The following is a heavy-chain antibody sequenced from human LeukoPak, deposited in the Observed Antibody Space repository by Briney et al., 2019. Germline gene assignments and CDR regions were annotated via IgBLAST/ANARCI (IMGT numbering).Heavy chain of an antibody. D-gene: IGHD2-21*01. CDR1: GFTFSSYD. CDR2: ISGRGAYT. V-gene: IGHV3-23*01. CDR3: AKNFGDGLAFYDY. Sequence: GGSLRLSCAASGFTFSSYDMRCGRQAPEKGLEWFSAISGRGAYTYYADSVKGRFTVSRDNSRNTLYLQMNSLRAEDTAVYYCAKNFGDGLAFYDYWGQGTLVTVSS. J-gene: IGHJ4*02.